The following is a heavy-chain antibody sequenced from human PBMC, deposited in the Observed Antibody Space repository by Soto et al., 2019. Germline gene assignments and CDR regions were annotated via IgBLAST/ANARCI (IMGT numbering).Heavy chain of an antibody. J-gene: IGHJ6*03. CDR3: AREMGQYYYYYMDV. D-gene: IGHD2-8*01. Sequence: PGXSRRLSCAASGFTFSSYGMHWVRQAPGKGLEWVAVIWYDGSNKYYADSVKGRFTISRDNSKNTLYLQMNSLRAEDTAVYYCAREMGQYYYYYMDVWGKGTTVTVSS. CDR1: GFTFSSYG. V-gene: IGHV3-33*01. CDR2: IWYDGSNK.